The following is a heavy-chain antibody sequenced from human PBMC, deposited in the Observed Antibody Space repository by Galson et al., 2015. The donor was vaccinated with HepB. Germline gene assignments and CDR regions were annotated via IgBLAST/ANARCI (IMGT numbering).Heavy chain of an antibody. V-gene: IGHV3-30*04. J-gene: IGHJ4*02. CDR3: ARADLVGARPYFDY. D-gene: IGHD1-26*01. CDR1: GFTFSSYA. CDR2: ISYDGSNK. Sequence: SLRLSCAASGFTFSSYAMHWVRQAPGKGLEWVAVISYDGSNKYYADSVKGRFTISRDNSKNTLYLQMNSLRAEDTAVYYCARADLVGARPYFDYWGQGTLVTVSS.